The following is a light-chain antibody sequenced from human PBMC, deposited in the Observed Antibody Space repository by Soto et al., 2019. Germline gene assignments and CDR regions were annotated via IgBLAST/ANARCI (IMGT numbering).Light chain of an antibody. CDR2: DAS. CDR3: QQRGSWPLT. CDR1: QSVGTF. Sequence: EIVLTQSPATLSLSPGERATLSCRASQSVGTFLAWYQQKPGQAPRLLIYDASSRATGIPARFSGSGSGTDFTLTISSLEPEDSAIYYCQQRGSWPLTFGGGTKVEIK. J-gene: IGKJ4*01. V-gene: IGKV3-11*01.